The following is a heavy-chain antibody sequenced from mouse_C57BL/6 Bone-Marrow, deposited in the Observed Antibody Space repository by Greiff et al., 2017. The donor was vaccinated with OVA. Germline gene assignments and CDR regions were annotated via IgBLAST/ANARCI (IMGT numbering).Heavy chain of an antibody. Sequence: DVMLVESGGGLVKPGGSLKLSCAASGFTFSSYAMSWVRQTPEKRLEWVATISAGGSYTYYPDNVKGRFTISRDNAKNNLYLQMSHLKSEDTAMYYCARNWYSYYFDYWGQGTTLTVSS. D-gene: IGHD4-1*01. CDR3: ARNWYSYYFDY. CDR1: GFTFSSYA. CDR2: ISAGGSYT. V-gene: IGHV5-4*03. J-gene: IGHJ2*01.